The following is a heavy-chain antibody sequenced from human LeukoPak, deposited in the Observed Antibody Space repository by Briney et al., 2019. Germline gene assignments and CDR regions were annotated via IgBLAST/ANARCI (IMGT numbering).Heavy chain of an antibody. D-gene: IGHD2-15*01. Sequence: SETLSPTCTLSGGSLSSGGYYCSWIRHHPGKCLERIGYMYYSGSTYYNPSLKSRVTISVDTSKNQFSLRLSSVTAADTAVYYCAREGSRGSRRDGGFDYWGQGTLVTVSS. J-gene: IGHJ4*02. CDR3: AREGSRGSRRDGGFDY. V-gene: IGHV4-31*03. CDR2: MYYSGST. CDR1: GGSLSSGGYY.